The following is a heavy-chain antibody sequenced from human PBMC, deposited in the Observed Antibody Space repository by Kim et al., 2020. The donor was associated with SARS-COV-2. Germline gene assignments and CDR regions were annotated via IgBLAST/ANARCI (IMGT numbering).Heavy chain of an antibody. J-gene: IGHJ5*02. CDR3: ARDGPGDNWFDP. D-gene: IGHD2-2*01. CDR1: GGSISSGGYY. V-gene: IGHV4-31*03. CDR2: IYYSGST. Sequence: SETLSLTCTVSGGSISSGGYYWSWIRQHPGKGLEWIGYIYYSGSTYYNPSLKSRVTISVDTSKNQFSLKLSSVTAADTAVYYFARDGPGDNWFDPWGQGTLVTVSS.